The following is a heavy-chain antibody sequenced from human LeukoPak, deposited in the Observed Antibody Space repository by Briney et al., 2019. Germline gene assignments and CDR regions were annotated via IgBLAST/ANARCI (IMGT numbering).Heavy chain of an antibody. J-gene: IGHJ3*02. CDR2: IYYSGST. CDR1: GGSISSSSYY. D-gene: IGHD4-23*01. CDR3: ARDLLVTPGAFDI. Sequence: PSETLSLTCTVSGGSISSSSYYWGWIRQPPGKGLEWIGSIYYSGSTYYNPSLKSRVTISVDTSKNQFSLKLSSVTAADTAVYYCARDLLVTPGAFDIWGQGTMVTVSS. V-gene: IGHV4-39*07.